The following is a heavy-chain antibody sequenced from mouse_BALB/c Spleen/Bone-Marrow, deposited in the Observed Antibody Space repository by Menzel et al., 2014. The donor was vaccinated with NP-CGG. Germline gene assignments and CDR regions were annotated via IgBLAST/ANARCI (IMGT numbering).Heavy chain of an antibody. CDR2: IDPANGNT. CDR3: ARWEYYAMDY. J-gene: IGHJ4*01. Sequence: PGASVKLSCTASGFNIKDTYMHWVKQRPEQGLEWIGRIDPANGNTKYDPKFQGKATITADTSSNTAYLQLSSLTSEDTAVYYCARWEYYAMDYWGQGTSVTVSS. V-gene: IGHV14-3*02. D-gene: IGHD4-1*01. CDR1: GFNIKDTY.